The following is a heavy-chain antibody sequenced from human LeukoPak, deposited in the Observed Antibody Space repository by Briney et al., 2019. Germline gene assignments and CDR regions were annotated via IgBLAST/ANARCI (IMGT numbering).Heavy chain of an antibody. CDR2: IYYTGT. CDR3: ARESPVRDGYFYYYYMDV. CDR1: GGSVTDYY. V-gene: IGHV4-59*02. Sequence: SETLSLTCTVSGGSVTDYYWSWIRQSPGKGLEWIGYIYYTGTSYNPSLKSRVTISVDTSNNQLSLKLTSVTAADTAVYYCARESPVRDGYFYYYYMDVWGKGTTVTISS. D-gene: IGHD5-24*01. J-gene: IGHJ6*03.